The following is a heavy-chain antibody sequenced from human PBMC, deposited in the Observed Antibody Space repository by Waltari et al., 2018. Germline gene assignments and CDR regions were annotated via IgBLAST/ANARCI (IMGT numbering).Heavy chain of an antibody. CDR2: IKHSGST. CDR3: ARGGVVIYYYYGMDV. V-gene: IGHV4-34*01. D-gene: IGHD2-21*01. CDR1: GGSFSGYY. J-gene: IGHJ6*02. Sequence: QVQLQQWGAGLLKPSETLSLTCAVYGGSFSGYYWSWIRQPPGKGLGWIGEIKHSGSTNYNPSLKSRVTISVDTSKNQFSLKLSSVTAADTAVYYCARGGVVIYYYYGMDVWGQGTTVTVSS.